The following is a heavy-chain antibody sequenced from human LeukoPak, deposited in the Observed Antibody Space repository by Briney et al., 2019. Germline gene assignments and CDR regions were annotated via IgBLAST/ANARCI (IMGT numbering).Heavy chain of an antibody. CDR3: ARETIAVAGTGGLDY. D-gene: IGHD6-19*01. Sequence: SETLSLTCTVSGGSISSSSYYWGWIRQPPGKVLEWIGSIYYSHSTYYNPSLKSRVTISVDTSKNQFSLKLSSVTAADTAVYYCARETIAVAGTGGLDYWGQGTLVTVSS. J-gene: IGHJ4*02. V-gene: IGHV4-39*02. CDR1: GGSISSSSYY. CDR2: IYYSHST.